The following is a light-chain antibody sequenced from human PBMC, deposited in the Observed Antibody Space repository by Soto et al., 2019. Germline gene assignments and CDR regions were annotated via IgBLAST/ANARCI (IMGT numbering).Light chain of an antibody. Sequence: QSALTQPASVSGSPGQSITISCTGTSSDVGGYNYVSWYQQHPGKVPKLMIYEVSNRPSGASYRFSGSKSGNTASLTISGLQAEDEADYYCTSYTSSSAWVFGGGTKVTVL. CDR2: EVS. J-gene: IGLJ3*02. V-gene: IGLV2-14*01. CDR1: SSDVGGYNY. CDR3: TSYTSSSAWV.